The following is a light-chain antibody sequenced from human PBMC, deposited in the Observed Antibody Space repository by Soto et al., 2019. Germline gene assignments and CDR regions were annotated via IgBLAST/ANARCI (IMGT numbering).Light chain of an antibody. Sequence: DIQMTQSPSSLSASVGDTVTITCRSSQDIGIRLSWYQQKPGKAPKLLIYAASSLESGVPSRFSGSGSGTEFTLTISSLQPDDFATYYCHHYNTYSTFGQGTKVDIK. J-gene: IGKJ1*01. CDR1: QDIGIR. CDR2: AAS. CDR3: HHYNTYST. V-gene: IGKV1-5*03.